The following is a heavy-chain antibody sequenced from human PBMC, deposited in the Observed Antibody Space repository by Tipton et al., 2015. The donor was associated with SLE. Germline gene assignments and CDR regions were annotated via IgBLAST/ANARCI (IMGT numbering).Heavy chain of an antibody. J-gene: IGHJ6*03. CDR2: ISGSGGST. Sequence: GSLRLSCAASGFTFSSYAMSWVRQAPGKGLEWVSAISGSGGSTYYADSVKGRFTISRDNSKNTPYLQMNSLRAEDTALYYCARGYCSSTNCSEYYYYMDVWGKGTTVTVS. CDR3: ARGYCSSTNCSEYYYYMDV. CDR1: GFTFSSYA. D-gene: IGHD2-2*01. V-gene: IGHV3-23*01.